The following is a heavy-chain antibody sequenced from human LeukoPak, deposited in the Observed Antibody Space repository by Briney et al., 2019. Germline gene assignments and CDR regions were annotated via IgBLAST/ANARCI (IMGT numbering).Heavy chain of an antibody. CDR3: AREYSSFEY. D-gene: IGHD6-13*01. CDR2: IYYSGST. J-gene: IGHJ4*02. CDR1: GGSVSSGSYY. Sequence: PSETLSLTCTVSGGSVSSGSYYWSWIRQPPGKGLEWIGYIYYSGSTDYNPSLRSRVTISVDTSKNQLSLKLTSVTAADTAVYYCAREYSSFEYWGQGTLVTVSS. V-gene: IGHV4-61*01.